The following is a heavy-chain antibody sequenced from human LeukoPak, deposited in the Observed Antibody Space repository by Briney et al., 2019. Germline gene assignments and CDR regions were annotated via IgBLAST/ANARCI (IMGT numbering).Heavy chain of an antibody. CDR2: ISWNSGSI. V-gene: IGHV3-9*01. Sequence: GRSLRLSCAASGFTFDDYAMPWVRQAPGKGLEWVSGISWNSGSIGYADSVKGRFTISRDNAKNSLYLQMNSLRAEDTALYYCAKDKGGRYSYGYFDYWGQGTLVTVSS. CDR1: GFTFDDYA. CDR3: AKDKGGRYSYGYFDY. J-gene: IGHJ4*02. D-gene: IGHD5-18*01.